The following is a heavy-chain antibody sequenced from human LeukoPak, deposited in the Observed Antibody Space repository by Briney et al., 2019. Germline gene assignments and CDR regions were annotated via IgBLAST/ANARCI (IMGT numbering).Heavy chain of an antibody. V-gene: IGHV3-7*04. CDR2: IKQDGSEK. CDR1: GFTFSSYW. J-gene: IGHJ6*03. D-gene: IGHD6-6*01. CDR3: ARAARRGNYYYYMDV. Sequence: GGSLRLSCAASGFTFSSYWMSWVRQAPGKGLEWVANIKQDGSEKYYVDSVKGRFTISRDNAKNSLYLQMNSLRAEDTAVYYCARAARRGNYYYYMDVWGKGTTVTVSS.